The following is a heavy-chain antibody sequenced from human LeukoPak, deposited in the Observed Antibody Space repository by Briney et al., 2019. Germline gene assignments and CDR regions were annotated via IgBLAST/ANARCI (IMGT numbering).Heavy chain of an antibody. Sequence: SETLSLTCTVSGGSISSSSYYWGWIRQPPGKGPEWIGNIYFRGNTYYNPSLESRVTISIDTSKNQFSLKLSSVTAADTAVYARAPSTGGVFFDYWGQGTLVTVSS. CDR3: APSTGGVFFDY. CDR1: GGSISSSSYY. J-gene: IGHJ4*02. CDR2: IYFRGNT. D-gene: IGHD5/OR15-5a*01. V-gene: IGHV4-39*07.